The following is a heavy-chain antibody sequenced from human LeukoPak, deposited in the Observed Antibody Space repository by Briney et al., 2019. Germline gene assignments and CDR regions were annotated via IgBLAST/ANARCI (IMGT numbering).Heavy chain of an antibody. Sequence: SQTLSLTCTVSGGSISSGEYHWTRIRQPPGKGLEWIGNIYYSGSTYYKSSLKSRITISVDTSKNHFSLKLSSVTAADTAVYYCASESEGWFDPWGQGTLVTVSS. J-gene: IGHJ5*02. V-gene: IGHV4-30-4*01. CDR2: IYYSGST. CDR3: ASESEGWFDP. CDR1: GGSISSGEYH.